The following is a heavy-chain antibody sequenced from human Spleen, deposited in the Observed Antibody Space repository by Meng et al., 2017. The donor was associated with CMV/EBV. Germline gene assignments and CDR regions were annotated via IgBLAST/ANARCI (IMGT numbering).Heavy chain of an antibody. CDR3: ARGQSRIIHLPRTLLHHHYFDS. Sequence: YYWSWIRQPPGKGLEWIGEIDQYGNTNYNPSLKSRVTISLDTSKNQFSLGLSSVTAADTAVYYCARGQSRIIHLPRTLLHHHYFDSWGQGVLVTVSS. D-gene: IGHD3-3*01. J-gene: IGHJ4*02. CDR2: IDQYGNT. CDR1: YY. V-gene: IGHV4-34*01.